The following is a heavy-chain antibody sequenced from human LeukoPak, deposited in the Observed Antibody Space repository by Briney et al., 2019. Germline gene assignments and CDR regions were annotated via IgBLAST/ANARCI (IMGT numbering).Heavy chain of an antibody. Sequence: SGGSLRLSCAASEFTFSAYGMHWLRQRPGKGLESLAVISPDASETYYANSVKGRFTISRDNSKNTLYLQMNSLRGDETAVYFCARAQRDGYNQIYYWGQGTLVTVSS. CDR1: EFTFSAYG. CDR2: ISPDASET. J-gene: IGHJ4*02. V-gene: IGHV3-30*03. D-gene: IGHD5-24*01. CDR3: ARAQRDGYNQIYY.